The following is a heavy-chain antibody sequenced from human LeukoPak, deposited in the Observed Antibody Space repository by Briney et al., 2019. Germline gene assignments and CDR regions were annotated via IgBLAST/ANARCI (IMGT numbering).Heavy chain of an antibody. V-gene: IGHV3-15*01. D-gene: IGHD1-7*01. J-gene: IGHJ4*02. CDR3: TTDGRGRGKLELRGYFDY. Sequence: PGGSLRLSCTASGFTCSNAWMSWFRQAPGKGLEWVGRIKSKTDGGTTDYAAPVKGRFTISRDDSKNTLYLQMNSLKTEDTAVYYCTTDGRGRGKLELRGYFDYWGQGTLVTVSS. CDR2: IKSKTDGGTT. CDR1: GFTCSNAW.